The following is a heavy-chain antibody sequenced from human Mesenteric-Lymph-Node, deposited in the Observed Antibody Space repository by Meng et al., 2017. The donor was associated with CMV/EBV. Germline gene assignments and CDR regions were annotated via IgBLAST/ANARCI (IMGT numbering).Heavy chain of an antibody. D-gene: IGHD1-1*01. J-gene: IGHJ3*02. CDR2: ITTYNDNT. Sequence: ASVKVSCKASGYTFIGYYLHWVRQAPGQGLEWMGWITTYNDNTNYAQNLQGRVTMTTDTSTSTAYMELRSLRSDDTAVYYCARDTTAVGGFDIWGQGTMVTVSS. V-gene: IGHV1-18*04. CDR1: GYTFIGYY. CDR3: ARDTTAVGGFDI.